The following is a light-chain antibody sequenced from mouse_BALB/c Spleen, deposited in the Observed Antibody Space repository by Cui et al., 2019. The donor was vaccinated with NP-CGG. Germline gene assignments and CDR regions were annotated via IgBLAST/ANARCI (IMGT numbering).Light chain of an antibody. Sequence: QAVVTQEPALTTSPGETVTLTCRSSTGAVTTYNYANWVQEKPDHLFTGLIGGTNNRAPGVPDRFSGSLIGDTAALTITGAQTEDEAIYFCALWYTNHWVFGGGTKLTVL. V-gene: IGLV1*01. CDR3: ALWYTNHWV. CDR1: TGAVTTYNY. J-gene: IGLJ1*01. CDR2: GTN.